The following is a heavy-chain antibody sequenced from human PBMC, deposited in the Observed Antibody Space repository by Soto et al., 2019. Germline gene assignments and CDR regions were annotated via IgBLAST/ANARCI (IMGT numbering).Heavy chain of an antibody. CDR3: ATWYSSSWYAIFDY. V-gene: IGHV1-24*01. CDR2: FDPEDGET. Sequence: ASVKVSCKVSGYTLTELSMHWVRQAPGKGLEWMGGFDPEDGETIYAQKFQGRVTMTEDTSTDTAYMELSSLRSEDTAVYYCATWYSSSWYAIFDYWGQGTLVTVSS. D-gene: IGHD6-13*01. J-gene: IGHJ4*02. CDR1: GYTLTELS.